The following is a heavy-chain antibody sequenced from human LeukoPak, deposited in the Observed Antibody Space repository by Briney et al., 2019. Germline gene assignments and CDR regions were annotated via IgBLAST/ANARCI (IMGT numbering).Heavy chain of an antibody. V-gene: IGHV3-30*03. J-gene: IGHJ4*02. CDR3: AREGLVLTGYYRSGYFDY. CDR1: GFTFSSYG. Sequence: GGSLRLSCAASGFTFSSYGMHWVRQAPGKGLEWVAVISYDGSNKYYADSVKGRFTISRDNSKNTLYLQMNSLRAEDTAVYYCAREGLVLTGYYRSGYFDYWGQGTLVTVSS. CDR2: ISYDGSNK. D-gene: IGHD3-9*01.